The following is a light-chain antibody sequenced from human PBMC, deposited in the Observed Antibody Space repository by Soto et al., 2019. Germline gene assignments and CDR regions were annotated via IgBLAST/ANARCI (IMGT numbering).Light chain of an antibody. V-gene: IGLV2-23*02. Sequence: QSVLTQPASVSGSPGQSITISCTGTSSDIGNYYLVSWYQHHPAKAPKLIFYDVYKRPSGVSNRFSGSKSGNTASLTISGLQAEDEADYYCCSYAGSSGVLFGGGTKLTVL. CDR1: SSDIGNYYL. CDR3: CSYAGSSGVL. CDR2: DVY. J-gene: IGLJ2*01.